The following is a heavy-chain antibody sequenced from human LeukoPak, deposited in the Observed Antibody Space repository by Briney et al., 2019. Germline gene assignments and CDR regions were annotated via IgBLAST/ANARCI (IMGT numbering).Heavy chain of an antibody. Sequence: PSETLSLTCTVSGGSISSSSYYWGWIRQPPGKGLEWIGSIYYSGSTYYNPSLKSRVTISVDTSKNQFSLKLSSVTAADTAVYYCARDYDFWSGYRIDYWGQGTLVTVSS. CDR2: IYYSGST. CDR1: GGSISSSSYY. CDR3: ARDYDFWSGYRIDY. J-gene: IGHJ4*02. D-gene: IGHD3-3*01. V-gene: IGHV4-39*02.